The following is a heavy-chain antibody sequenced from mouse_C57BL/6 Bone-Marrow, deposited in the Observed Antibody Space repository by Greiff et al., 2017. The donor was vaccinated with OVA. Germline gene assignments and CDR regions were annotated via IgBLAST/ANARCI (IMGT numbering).Heavy chain of an antibody. D-gene: IGHD1-1*01. CDR3: ARESLITTVVADFDY. Sequence: QVQLQQPGAELVKPGASVKLSCKASGYTFTSYWMHWVKQRPGRGLEWIGRIDPNSGGTKYNEKFKSKATLTVDKPSSTAYMQLSSLTSEDSAVYYCARESLITTVVADFDYWGQGTTLTVSS. V-gene: IGHV1-72*01. J-gene: IGHJ2*01. CDR1: GYTFTSYW. CDR2: IDPNSGGT.